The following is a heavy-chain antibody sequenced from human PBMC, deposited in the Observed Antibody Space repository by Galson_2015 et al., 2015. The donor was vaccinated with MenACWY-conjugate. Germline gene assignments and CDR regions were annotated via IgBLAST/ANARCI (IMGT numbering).Heavy chain of an antibody. D-gene: IGHD3-22*01. CDR2: TIGSGSTT. V-gene: IGHV3-23*01. J-gene: IGHJ2*01. CDR3: AQSMIVVVIMGWYFDL. Sequence: SLRLSCAASGLTFSNYAMGWVRQAPGKGLEWVSTTIGSGSTTYYGGSVKGRFTISRDNSKNTLYLQMNSLRAEDTAVYHCAQSMIVVVIMGWYFDLWGRGTQVTVSS. CDR1: GLTFSNYA.